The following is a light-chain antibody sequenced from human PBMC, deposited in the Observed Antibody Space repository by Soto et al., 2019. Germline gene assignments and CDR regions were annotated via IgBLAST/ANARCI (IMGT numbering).Light chain of an antibody. CDR3: QQYYSIPLT. V-gene: IGKV4-1*01. CDR2: WAS. Sequence: DIVMTQSPDSLAVSLGERATINCKSSQSVLYSSNNKNYLAWYQQKPGQPPKLLIYWASTRESGVPDRFSGSGSGTDFTLTISSLQAEDVAVSYCQQYYSIPLTFGGGTKVEIK. J-gene: IGKJ4*01. CDR1: QSVLYSSNNKNY.